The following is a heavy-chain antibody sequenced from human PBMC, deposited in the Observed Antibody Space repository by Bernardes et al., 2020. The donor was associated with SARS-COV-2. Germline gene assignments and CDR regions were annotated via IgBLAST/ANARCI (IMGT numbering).Heavy chain of an antibody. Sequence: AGSLTLSCAASGFTFSSYSMNWVRQAPGKGLEWVSSISSSSSYIYYSDSVKGRFTISRDNAKNSLYLQMNSLRAEDTAVYYCARNWGSVSYPYFDYWCQGTLVTVYS. CDR3: ARNWGSVSYPYFDY. D-gene: IGHD3-16*01. J-gene: IGHJ4*02. CDR1: GFTFSSYS. CDR2: ISSSSSYI. V-gene: IGHV3-21*01.